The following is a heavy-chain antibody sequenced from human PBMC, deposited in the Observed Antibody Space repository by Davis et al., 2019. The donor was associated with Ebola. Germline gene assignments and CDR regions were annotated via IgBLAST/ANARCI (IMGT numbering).Heavy chain of an antibody. D-gene: IGHD1-26*01. CDR1: GGSISSSSYY. CDR3: AALSGSYVGVNY. Sequence: MPSETLSLTCTVSGGSISSSSYYWGWIRQPPGKGLEWIGSIYYSGSTYYNPSLKSRVTISVDTSENQFSLKLSSVTAADTAMYYCAALSGSYVGVNYWGQGTLVTVSS. CDR2: IYYSGST. V-gene: IGHV4-39*01. J-gene: IGHJ4*02.